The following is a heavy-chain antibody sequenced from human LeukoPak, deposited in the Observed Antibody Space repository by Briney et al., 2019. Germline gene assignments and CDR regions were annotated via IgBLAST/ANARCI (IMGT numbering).Heavy chain of an antibody. CDR2: IKQDGSET. D-gene: IGHD1-26*01. V-gene: IGHV3-7*01. Sequence: GGFLRLSCAASGFTFSSHWMSWVRQAPGKGLEWVANIKQDGSETYYVDSVKGRFTVSRDNAKNSLYLQMNSLRGEDTAVYYCARDRVGATITDCWGQGTLVTVSS. CDR3: ARDRVGATITDC. CDR1: GFTFSSHW. J-gene: IGHJ4*02.